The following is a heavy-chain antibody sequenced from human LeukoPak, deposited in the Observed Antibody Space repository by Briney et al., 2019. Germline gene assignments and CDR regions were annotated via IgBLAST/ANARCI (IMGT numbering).Heavy chain of an antibody. V-gene: IGHV4-59*12. CDR1: GGSISSYY. D-gene: IGHD1-26*01. CDR3: ARGHWEQDTSTYAY. J-gene: IGHJ4*02. CDR2: IYYSGTT. Sequence: SETLSLTCTVSGGSISSYYWSWLRQPPGKGLEWIGYIYYSGTTFYNPSLKSRVTMSLESAKNQLSLKLRSVTAADTAVYYCARGHWEQDTSTYAYWGQGSLVTVSS.